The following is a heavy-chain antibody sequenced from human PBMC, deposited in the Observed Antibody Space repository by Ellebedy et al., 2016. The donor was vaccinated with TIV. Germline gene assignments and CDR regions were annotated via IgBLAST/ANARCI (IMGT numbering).Heavy chain of an antibody. CDR3: ARLPHGSVFGYFDY. J-gene: IGHJ4*02. CDR1: GGSISSDF. D-gene: IGHD2-2*03. V-gene: IGHV4-59*01. CDR2: MDYRRHM. Sequence: MPGGSLRLSCTVSGGSISSDFRGWFRQPPGEGLEWIGYMDYRRHMNHNPSLKSRVTISLDTSKNQFALKLTSVTAADTAVYYCARLPHGSVFGYFDYWGQGTLVTVSS.